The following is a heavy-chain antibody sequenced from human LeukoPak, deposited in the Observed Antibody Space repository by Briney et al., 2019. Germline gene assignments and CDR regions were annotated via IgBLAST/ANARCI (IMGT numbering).Heavy chain of an antibody. D-gene: IGHD6-19*01. CDR1: GFTFTDYY. CDR2: ISRSGITI. Sequence: PGGSLRLSCAASGFTFTDYYMTWIRQAPGMGLEWISYISRSGITIKYADSVKGRFTISRDNAKNSLYLQMNSLRAEDTAVYYCARVQRGIAVALDYWGQGTLVTVSS. J-gene: IGHJ4*02. V-gene: IGHV3-11*04. CDR3: ARVQRGIAVALDY.